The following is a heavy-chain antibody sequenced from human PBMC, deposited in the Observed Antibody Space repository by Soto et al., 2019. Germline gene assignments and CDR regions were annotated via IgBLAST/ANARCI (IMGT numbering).Heavy chain of an antibody. Sequence: GGSLRLSFAASGFTFSSHGMHWVRQAPGKGLEWVEVICYDGSDKTYEDSVKGRFTISIDNSQNTLYLQMNSLRAEETAAYYCARDRETRLLYAMHXWGQGTTVTVS. CDR2: ICYDGSDK. D-gene: IGHD2-21*01. V-gene: IGHV3-33*01. J-gene: IGHJ6*02. CDR3: ARDRETRLLYAMHX. CDR1: GFTFSSHG.